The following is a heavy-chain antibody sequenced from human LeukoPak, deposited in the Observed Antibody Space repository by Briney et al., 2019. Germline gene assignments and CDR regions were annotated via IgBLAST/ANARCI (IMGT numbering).Heavy chain of an antibody. CDR2: MNPNSGNT. CDR1: GYTFTSYD. Sequence: ASVKVSCKASGYTFTSYDINWVRQATGQGLEWMGWMNPNSGNTGYAQKFQGRVTITRNTSISTAYMELSSLRSEDTAVYYCAKAGKPRGAAAGKGNWFDPWGQGTLVTVSS. V-gene: IGHV1-8*03. D-gene: IGHD6-13*01. J-gene: IGHJ5*02. CDR3: AKAGKPRGAAAGKGNWFDP.